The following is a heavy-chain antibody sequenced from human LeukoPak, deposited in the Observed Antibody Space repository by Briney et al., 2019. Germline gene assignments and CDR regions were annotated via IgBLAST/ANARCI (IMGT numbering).Heavy chain of an antibody. J-gene: IGHJ4*02. CDR2: ISSSGSTI. CDR3: AKDPRKYYDFWSGYYNEGYFDY. D-gene: IGHD3-3*01. V-gene: IGHV3-11*01. Sequence: PGGSLRLSCAASGFTFSDYYMSWIRQAPGKGLEWVSYISSSGSTIYYADSVKGRFTISRDNSKNTLYLQMNSLRAEDTAVYYCAKDPRKYYDFWSGYYNEGYFDYWGQGTLVTVSS. CDR1: GFTFSDYY.